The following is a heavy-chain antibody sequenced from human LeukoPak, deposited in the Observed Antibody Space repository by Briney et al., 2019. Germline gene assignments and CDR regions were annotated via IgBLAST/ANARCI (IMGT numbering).Heavy chain of an antibody. Sequence: GGSLRLSCAASGFTFGSYAMSWVRQAPGKGLEWVSGISSSGGSTYYADSVKGRFTISRDNSKNTLYLQMNSLRAEDTAVYYCAKGLTVTRQTFDIWGQGTMVTVSS. V-gene: IGHV3-23*01. J-gene: IGHJ3*02. CDR2: ISSSGGST. D-gene: IGHD4-11*01. CDR1: GFTFGSYA. CDR3: AKGLTVTRQTFDI.